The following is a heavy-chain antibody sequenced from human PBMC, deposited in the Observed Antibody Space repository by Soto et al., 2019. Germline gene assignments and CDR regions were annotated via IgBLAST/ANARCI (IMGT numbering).Heavy chain of an antibody. Sequence: GASVKVSCKASGGTFSSYAISWVRQAPGQGLEWMGGTIPIFGTANYAQKFQGRVTITADESTSTAYTELSSLRSEDTAVYYCARTKGYDSSGYSPRRPFDYWGQGTLLTVSS. J-gene: IGHJ4*02. D-gene: IGHD3-22*01. CDR1: GGTFSSYA. CDR2: TIPIFGTA. V-gene: IGHV1-69*13. CDR3: ARTKGYDSSGYSPRRPFDY.